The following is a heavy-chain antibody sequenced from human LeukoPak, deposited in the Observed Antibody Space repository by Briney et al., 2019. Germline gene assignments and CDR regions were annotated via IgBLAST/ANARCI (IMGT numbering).Heavy chain of an antibody. CDR3: AKAYYYDSSGYEVGDKFDY. V-gene: IGHV3-23*01. D-gene: IGHD3-22*01. CDR1: GFIFSNYG. Sequence: GGSLRLFCAASGFIFSNYGMSWVRQAPGKGLEWVSAISGSGGSTYYADSVKGRFTISRDNSKNTLYLQMNNLRAEDTAVYYCAKAYYYDSSGYEVGDKFDYWGQGTLVTVSS. CDR2: ISGSGGST. J-gene: IGHJ4*02.